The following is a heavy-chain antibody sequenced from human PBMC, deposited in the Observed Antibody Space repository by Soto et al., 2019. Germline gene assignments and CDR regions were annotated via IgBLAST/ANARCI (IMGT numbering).Heavy chain of an antibody. J-gene: IGHJ4*02. D-gene: IGHD1-7*01. Sequence: EVQLVESGGGLVQPGGSLRLTCSPSGFTFNNFAMHWLRQAPGKGLEYVSSINGNGGATHYADSVKGRFTISRDNSKNILFLRMSSLRPEDTALYYCVKAYGRNWNYVFDFWGQGTLVTVSP. CDR3: VKAYGRNWNYVFDF. CDR2: INGNGGAT. CDR1: GFTFNNFA. V-gene: IGHV3-64D*08.